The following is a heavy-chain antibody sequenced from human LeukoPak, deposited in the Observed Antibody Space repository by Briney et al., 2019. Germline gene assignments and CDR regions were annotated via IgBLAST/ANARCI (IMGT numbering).Heavy chain of an antibody. CDR1: GGSISSYK. CDR2: IYSSGSA. D-gene: IGHD1-26*01. V-gene: IGHV4-4*07. CDR3: ARGIVGATAPDY. J-gene: IGHJ4*02. Sequence: PSETLSLNCTVSGGSISSYKWSWIRRPAGKGLEWIGRIYSSGSANYTPSLKSRVTMSVDTSKNQFSLKLSSVTAADTAVYYCARGIVGATAPDYWGQGALVIVSS.